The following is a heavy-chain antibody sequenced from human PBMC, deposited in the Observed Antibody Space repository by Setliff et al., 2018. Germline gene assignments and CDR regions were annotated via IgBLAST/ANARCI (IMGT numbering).Heavy chain of an antibody. CDR3: ARLPNYVWGSPVDY. J-gene: IGHJ4*02. D-gene: IGHD3-16*01. V-gene: IGHV4-39*01. CDR1: GESF. CDR2: IFYNGMA. Sequence: PSETLSLTCVVYGESFDWIRQSPGTGLEWIGSIFYNGMAYYNPSLKSRVTISVDTSKNQFSLTLSSVTAADTAVYYCARLPNYVWGSPVDYWGQGTLVTVSS.